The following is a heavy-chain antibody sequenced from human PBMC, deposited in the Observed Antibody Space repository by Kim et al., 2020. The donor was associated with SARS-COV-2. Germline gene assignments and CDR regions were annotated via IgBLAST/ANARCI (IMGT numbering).Heavy chain of an antibody. CDR3: ARRGPYFDS. Sequence: GGSLRLSFAASGFTFSAHDMNWVRQAPGKGPEWISHISSSSTTIYYADSVKGRFTISIDNAKNSLYLQMNSLRDEDTALYYCARRGPYFDSWGQGTLVTV. V-gene: IGHV3-48*02. J-gene: IGHJ4*02. CDR2: ISSSSTTI. CDR1: GFTFSAHD.